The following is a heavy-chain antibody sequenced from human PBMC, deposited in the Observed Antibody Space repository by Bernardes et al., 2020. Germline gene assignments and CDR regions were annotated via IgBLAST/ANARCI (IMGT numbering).Heavy chain of an antibody. CDR2: IKPDGGQI. Sequence: GGSLRLSRAVSGFTFSEFWMSWVRQAPGKGLEWVANIKPDGGQIHYGDSVKGRFTISRDNARNSLYLDMKYLSVEDTAVYYCARLAGYHSAGFRRDWFDPWGQGTPVTVSP. V-gene: IGHV3-7*03. CDR1: GFTFSEFW. J-gene: IGHJ5*02. D-gene: IGHD6-19*01. CDR3: ARLAGYHSAGFRRDWFDP.